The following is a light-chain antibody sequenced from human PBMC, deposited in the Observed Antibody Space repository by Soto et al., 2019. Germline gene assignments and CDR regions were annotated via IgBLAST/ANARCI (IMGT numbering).Light chain of an antibody. J-gene: IGKJ4*01. CDR3: QQRTNWPLT. CDR1: QSISRY. Sequence: TQSPSTLPASVGDRVTITCRASQSISRYLAWYQQRPGQAPRLLIYDASNRATGVPARFSGTGSGTDFTLTISSLEPEDFAVYYCQQRTNWPLTFGGGTKVDIK. V-gene: IGKV3-11*01. CDR2: DAS.